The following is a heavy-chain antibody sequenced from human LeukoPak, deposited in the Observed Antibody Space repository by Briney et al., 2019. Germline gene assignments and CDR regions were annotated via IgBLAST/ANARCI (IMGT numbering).Heavy chain of an antibody. CDR2: IYPGGSDT. CDR3: ASMYSSGWSYFDY. D-gene: IGHD6-19*01. J-gene: IGHJ4*02. Sequence: GESLKISCKGSGYSFTSYWIGWVRQMPGKGLEWMGIIYPGGSDTRYSPSFQGQVTISADKSISTAYLQWSSLKASDTAMYYCASMYSSGWSYFDYWGQGTLVTVSS. CDR1: GYSFTSYW. V-gene: IGHV5-51*01.